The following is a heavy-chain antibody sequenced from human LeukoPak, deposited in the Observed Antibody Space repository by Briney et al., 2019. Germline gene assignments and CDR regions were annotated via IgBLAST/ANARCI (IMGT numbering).Heavy chain of an antibody. CDR3: ARHLRSVYDPRAFDY. CDR1: GGYISSSRYF. Sequence: PSEALSLTCSVPGGYISSSRYFWAWISQPPGKGLECIGSMSYSGSTYYNPSLKSRVTISVDTSKNQFSLKLTSVTAADTAVYYCARHLRSVYDPRAFDYWGQGTLVTVSS. CDR2: MSYSGST. J-gene: IGHJ4*02. D-gene: IGHD5/OR15-5a*01. V-gene: IGHV4-39*01.